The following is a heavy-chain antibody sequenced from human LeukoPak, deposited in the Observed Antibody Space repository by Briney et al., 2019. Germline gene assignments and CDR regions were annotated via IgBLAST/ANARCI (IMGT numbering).Heavy chain of an antibody. CDR3: ARDRDYYYGSGSYYYY. D-gene: IGHD3-10*01. Sequence: SETLSLTCAVYGGSFSGYYWSWIRQPPGKGLEWIGEINHSGSTNYNPSLKSRVTISVDTSKDQFSLKLSSVTAADTAVYYCARDRDYYYGSGSYYYYWGQGTLVTVSS. CDR2: INHSGST. V-gene: IGHV4-34*01. CDR1: GGSFSGYY. J-gene: IGHJ4*02.